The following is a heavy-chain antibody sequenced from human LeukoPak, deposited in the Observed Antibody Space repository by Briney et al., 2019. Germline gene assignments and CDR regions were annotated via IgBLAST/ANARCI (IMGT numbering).Heavy chain of an antibody. CDR3: ARGSIYYYGMDL. Sequence: GALRLSCAASGFTFSTYSMNWVRQAPGKGLEWVSSISSSSRYIYYADSLKGRFTISRDNAKNSLHLQMNSLRAEDTGLYYCARGSIYYYGMDLWGQGTTVTVSS. CDR2: ISSSSRYI. CDR1: GFTFSTYS. V-gene: IGHV3-21*01. D-gene: IGHD2/OR15-2a*01. J-gene: IGHJ6*02.